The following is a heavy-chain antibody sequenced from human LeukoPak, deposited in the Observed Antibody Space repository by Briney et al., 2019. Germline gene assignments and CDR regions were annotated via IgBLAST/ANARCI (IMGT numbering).Heavy chain of an antibody. CDR3: ARFRGRRFDY. J-gene: IGHJ4*02. D-gene: IGHD3-10*01. CDR2: MRHNSGNT. Sequence: ASVKVSCKASGYTFTSYDINWVRQATGQGLEWMGWMRHNSGNTGYAETFQGRVSMTRNTSISTAYMDLSSVRSEDTAVYCCARFRGRRFDYWGQGTLVSVFS. V-gene: IGHV1-8*01. CDR1: GYTFTSYD.